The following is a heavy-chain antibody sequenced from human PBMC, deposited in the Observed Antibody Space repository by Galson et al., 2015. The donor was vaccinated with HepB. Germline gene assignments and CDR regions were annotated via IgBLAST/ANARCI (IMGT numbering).Heavy chain of an antibody. CDR1: GGSISSYY. D-gene: IGHD2-21*02. V-gene: IGHV4-59*01. CDR2: IYYSGST. Sequence: ETLSLTCTVSGGSISSYYWGWIRQPPGKGLEWIGYIYYSGSTNYNPSLKSRVTISVDTSKNQFSLKLSSVTAADTAVYYCARWIRHIVVVTAIDAFDIWGQGTMVTVSS. CDR3: ARWIRHIVVVTAIDAFDI. J-gene: IGHJ3*02.